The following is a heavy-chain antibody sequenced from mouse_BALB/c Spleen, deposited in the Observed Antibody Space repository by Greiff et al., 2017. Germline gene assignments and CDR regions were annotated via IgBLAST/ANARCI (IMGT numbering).Heavy chain of an antibody. V-gene: IGHV4-1*02. CDR3: ARLGYYGSSYWYFDV. CDR2: INPDSSTI. D-gene: IGHD1-1*01. CDR1: GFDFSRYW. J-gene: IGHJ1*01. Sequence: EVKLQESGGGLVQPGGSLKLSCAASGFDFSRYWMSWVRQAPGKGLEWIGEINPDSSTINYTPSLKDKFIITRDNAKNTLYLQMSKVRSEDTALYYCARLGYYGSSYWYFDVWGAGTTVTVSA.